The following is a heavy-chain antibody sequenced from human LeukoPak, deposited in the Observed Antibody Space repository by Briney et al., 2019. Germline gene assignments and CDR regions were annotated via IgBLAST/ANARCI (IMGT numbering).Heavy chain of an antibody. Sequence: PSETLSLTCTVSGGSVSSYYWNWIRQPPGKGLEWIGYIYYSGSTNYNPSLKSRVTISVDTSKNQFSLKLSSVTAADTAVYYCARDRYSSSSGWFDPWGQGTLVTVSS. CDR2: IYYSGST. CDR3: ARDRYSSSSGWFDP. CDR1: GGSVSSYY. J-gene: IGHJ5*02. D-gene: IGHD6-6*01. V-gene: IGHV4-59*02.